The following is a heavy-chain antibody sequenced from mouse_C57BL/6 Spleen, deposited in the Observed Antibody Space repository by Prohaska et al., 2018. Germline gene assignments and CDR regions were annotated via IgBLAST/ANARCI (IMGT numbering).Heavy chain of an antibody. Sequence: QVQLQQSGPELVKPGASVKISCKASGYSFTSYYIHWVKQRPGQGLEWIGWIYPGSGNTKYNEKFKGKATLTADTSSSTAYMQLSSLTSEDSAVYYCARNWDWYFDVWGTGTTVTVSS. V-gene: IGHV1-66*01. CDR2: IYPGSGNT. CDR1: GYSFTSYY. D-gene: IGHD4-1*01. J-gene: IGHJ1*03. CDR3: ARNWDWYFDV.